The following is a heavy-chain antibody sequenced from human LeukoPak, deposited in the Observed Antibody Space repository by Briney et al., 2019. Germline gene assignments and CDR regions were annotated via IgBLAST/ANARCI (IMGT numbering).Heavy chain of an antibody. CDR1: GYTFTGYY. Sequence: ASVKVSCKASGYTFTGYYMHWVRQAPGQGLEWMGIINPSGGSTSYAQKLQGRVTMTTDTSTSTAYMDLRSLRSDDTAVYYCARTHSSGWYSVGYYYMDVWGKGTTVTVSS. CDR2: INPSGGST. CDR3: ARTHSSGWYSVGYYYMDV. V-gene: IGHV1-46*01. J-gene: IGHJ6*03. D-gene: IGHD6-19*01.